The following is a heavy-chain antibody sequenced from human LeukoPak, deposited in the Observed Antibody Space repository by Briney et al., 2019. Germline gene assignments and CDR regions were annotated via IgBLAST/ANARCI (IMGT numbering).Heavy chain of an antibody. J-gene: IGHJ4*02. V-gene: IGHV3-48*03. D-gene: IGHD4-17*01. CDR2: ISSSGSTR. Sequence: TGGSLRLSCAASGFTFSSYEMNWVRQAPGKGLEWVSYISSSGSTRYYADSVKGRFTISRDNAKNSLYLQMNSLRAEDTAVYYCARVQTTVTTLDYWGQGTLVTVSS. CDR3: ARVQTTVTTLDY. CDR1: GFTFSSYE.